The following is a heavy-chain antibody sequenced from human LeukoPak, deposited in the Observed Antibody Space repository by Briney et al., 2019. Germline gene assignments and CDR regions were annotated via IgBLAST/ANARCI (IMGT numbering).Heavy chain of an antibody. CDR3: VRDRELYY. D-gene: IGHD1-26*01. V-gene: IGHV4-59*01. Sequence: SETLSLTCSVSGGSISIYYWSWIRQPPGKGLEWIGYVYNSGSTDYNPSLKSRVTISVDTSKNQFSLKVNSVTASNTAVYYCVRDRELYYWGQGILVTVSS. J-gene: IGHJ4*02. CDR1: GGSISIYY. CDR2: VYNSGST.